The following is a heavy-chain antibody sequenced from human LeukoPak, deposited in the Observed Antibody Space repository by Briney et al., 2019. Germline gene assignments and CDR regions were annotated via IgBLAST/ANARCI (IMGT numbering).Heavy chain of an antibody. V-gene: IGHV4-38-2*02. Sequence: PSETLSLTCAVSGYSISSGYYWGWIRQPPGKGLEWIGTIYHNGNTYYNSSLKSRVTISVDTSKNQFSQKLNSVTAADTAVYYCARERYYASGSYSGMWYFDYWGQGTLVTASS. CDR1: GYSISSGYY. J-gene: IGHJ4*02. CDR2: IYHNGNT. D-gene: IGHD3-10*01. CDR3: ARERYYASGSYSGMWYFDY.